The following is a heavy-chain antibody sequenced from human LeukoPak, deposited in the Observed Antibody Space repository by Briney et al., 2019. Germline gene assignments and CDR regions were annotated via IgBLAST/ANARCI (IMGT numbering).Heavy chain of an antibody. J-gene: IGHJ4*02. CDR3: ARVPLDYYDSSDLDY. D-gene: IGHD3-22*01. CDR1: GGTFSSYT. CDR2: IIPILGIA. V-gene: IGHV1-69*10. Sequence: GASVKVSCKASGGTFSSYTISWVRQAPGQGLEWMGGIIPILGIANYAQKFQGRVTITADKSTSTAYMELSSLRSEDTAVYYCARVPLDYYDSSDLDYWGQGTLVTVSS.